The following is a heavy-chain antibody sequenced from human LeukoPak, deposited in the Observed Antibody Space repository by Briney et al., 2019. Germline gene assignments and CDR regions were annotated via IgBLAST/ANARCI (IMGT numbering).Heavy chain of an antibody. D-gene: IGHD2-2*02. CDR1: GFTFSDYY. J-gene: IGHJ4*02. CDR3: ARDEGRTISCYSY. Sequence: GGSLRLSCAASGFTFSDYYMSWIRQAPGKGLEWISSISGSGAIHTIIYYADSVKGRFTISRDNAKNSLYLQMNSLRAEDTAVYYCARDEGRTISCYSYWGQGTLVTVSS. CDR2: ISGSGAIHTII. V-gene: IGHV3-11*04.